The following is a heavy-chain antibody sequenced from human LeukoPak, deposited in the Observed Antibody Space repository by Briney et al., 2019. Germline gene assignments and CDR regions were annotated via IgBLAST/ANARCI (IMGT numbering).Heavy chain of an antibody. CDR2: IIPSGGST. Sequence: GASVKVSCKASGYTFTSYYMHWVRQAPGQGLEWMGMIIPSGGSTSYAQKFQGRVTMTRDMSTSTVYMELSSLRSEDTAVYYCARGPPDYGGKRTPFDPWGQGTLVTVSS. J-gene: IGHJ5*02. CDR3: ARGPPDYGGKRTPFDP. D-gene: IGHD4-23*01. CDR1: GYTFTSYY. V-gene: IGHV1-46*01.